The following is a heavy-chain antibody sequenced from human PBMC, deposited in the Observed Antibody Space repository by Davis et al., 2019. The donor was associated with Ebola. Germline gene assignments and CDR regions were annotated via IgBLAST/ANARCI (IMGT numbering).Heavy chain of an antibody. V-gene: IGHV4-59*12. CDR3: ARSGHYDFWSGYLYNWFDP. CDR2: IYYSGST. J-gene: IGHJ5*02. Sequence: SETLSLTCTVSGGSISSYYWSWIRQPPGKGLEWIGYIYYSGSTNYNPSLKSRVTISVDTSKNQFSLKLSSVTAADTAVYYCARSGHYDFWSGYLYNWFDPWSQGTLVTVSS. D-gene: IGHD3-3*01. CDR1: GGSISSYY.